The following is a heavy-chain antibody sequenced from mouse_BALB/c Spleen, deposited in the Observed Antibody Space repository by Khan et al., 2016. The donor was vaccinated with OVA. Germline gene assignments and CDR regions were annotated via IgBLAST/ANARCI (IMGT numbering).Heavy chain of an antibody. V-gene: IGHV9-1*02. CDR3: ARSRGNYLLDH. Sequence: IQLVQSGPELKKPGETVKISCKASRYTFTDYGMNWVKQAPGKALKWMGWINTYTGEPTYADDFKGRFAFSLETSATTVFLQITNLKNEDMATYYCARSRGNYLLDHWGQGTTLTVSS. J-gene: IGHJ2*01. D-gene: IGHD2-1*01. CDR2: INTYTGEP. CDR1: RYTFTDYG.